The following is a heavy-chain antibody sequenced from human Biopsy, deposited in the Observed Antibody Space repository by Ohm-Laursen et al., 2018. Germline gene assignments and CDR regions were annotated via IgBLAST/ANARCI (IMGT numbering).Heavy chain of an antibody. CDR1: GESFNGYY. J-gene: IGHJ6*02. D-gene: IGHD3-10*01. Sequence: TLSLTCAVYGESFNGYYWSWVRQAPGKGLEWVAVIWYDGSNKYYADSVKGRFTISRDNSKNTLFLQMNNLRAEDTAVYYCARDRYYGSANYFGYYNMDVWGQGTTVTVSS. V-gene: IGHV3-33*01. CDR3: ARDRYYGSANYFGYYNMDV. CDR2: IWYDGSNK.